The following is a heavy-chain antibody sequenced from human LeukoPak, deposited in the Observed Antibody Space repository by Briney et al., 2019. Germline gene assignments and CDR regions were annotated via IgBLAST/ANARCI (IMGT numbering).Heavy chain of an antibody. V-gene: IGHV1-2*02. Sequence: ASVKVSCKASGYTFTGYYMHWVRQAPGQGLEWMGWINPNSGGTNYAQKFQGRVTMTRDKSIRTAYMELSRLTSDDTAVYYCASEGAIVGATYAFDIWGQGTMVTVSS. CDR2: INPNSGGT. CDR3: ASEGAIVGATYAFDI. CDR1: GYTFTGYY. J-gene: IGHJ3*02. D-gene: IGHD1-26*01.